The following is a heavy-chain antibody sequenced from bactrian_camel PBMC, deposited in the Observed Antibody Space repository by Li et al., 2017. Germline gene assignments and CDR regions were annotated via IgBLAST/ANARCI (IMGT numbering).Heavy chain of an antibody. Sequence: HVQLVESGGGSVQAGGSLRLSCTVSTSRGSTSCLAWFRQAPGQGREGVAAIDRDGKSMYATSVKGRFTISKDNTKNTLYLQLNSLKTEDTAMYYCAKMGAFVSGYWALFDWGQGTQVTVS. V-gene: IGHV3S1*01. CDR1: TSRGSTSC. D-gene: IGHD1*01. CDR3: AKMGAFVSGYWALFD. CDR2: IDRDGKS. J-gene: IGHJ4*01.